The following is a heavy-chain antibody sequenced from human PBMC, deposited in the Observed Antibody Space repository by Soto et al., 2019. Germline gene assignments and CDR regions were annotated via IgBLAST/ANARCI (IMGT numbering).Heavy chain of an antibody. D-gene: IGHD6-25*01. CDR3: ARVPPGSARWFDP. J-gene: IGHJ5*02. CDR2: IYYSGST. Sequence: QVQLQESGPGLVKPSQTLSLTCTVSGCSISSGDYYWSWIRQPPGKGLEWIGYIYYSGSTYYNPSLKSRVTISVDTSKNQFSLKLSSVTAADTAVYYCARVPPGSARWFDPWGQGTLVTVSS. V-gene: IGHV4-30-4*01. CDR1: GCSISSGDYY.